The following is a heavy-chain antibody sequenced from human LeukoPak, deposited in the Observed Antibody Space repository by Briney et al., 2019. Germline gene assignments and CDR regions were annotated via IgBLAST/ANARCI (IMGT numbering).Heavy chain of an antibody. J-gene: IGHJ1*01. V-gene: IGHV4-59*01. CDR1: GGSISSYY. CDR2: IYYSGST. Sequence: PSETLSLTCTVSGGSISSYYWNWIRQPPGKGLEWIGYIYYSGSTNYSPSLKSRVTISVDTSKNQFSLKLSSVTAADTAGYYCARGGWYPESFQHWGQGALVTVSS. D-gene: IGHD6-19*01. CDR3: ARGGWYPESFQH.